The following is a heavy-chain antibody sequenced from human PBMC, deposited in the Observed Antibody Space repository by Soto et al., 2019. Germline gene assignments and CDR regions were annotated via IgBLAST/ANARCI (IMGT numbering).Heavy chain of an antibody. CDR2: IYHSGST. V-gene: IGHV4-4*02. J-gene: IGHJ6*02. CDR1: GGSISSSNW. Sequence: SETLSLTCAASGGSISSSNWWSWVRQPPGKGLEWIGEIYHSGSTNYNPSLKSRVTISVDKSKNQFSLKLSSVTAADTAVYYCARLLGYCSGGSCYYYGMDVWGQGTTVTVSS. CDR3: ARLLGYCSGGSCYYYGMDV. D-gene: IGHD2-15*01.